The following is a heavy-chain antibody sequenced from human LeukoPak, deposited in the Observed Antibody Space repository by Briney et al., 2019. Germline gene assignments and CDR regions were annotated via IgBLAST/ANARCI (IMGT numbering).Heavy chain of an antibody. D-gene: IGHD3-3*01. J-gene: IGHJ4*02. V-gene: IGHV4-59*01. CDR1: GGSISSYC. CDR3: ARRRGDFWSDYYAFDY. Sequence: SETLSLTCTASGGSISSYCWSWIRQPPGKGLEWIGYISYSGSTNYNPSLKSRVTISVDTSKNQFSLKLSSVTAADTAVYYCARRRGDFWSDYYAFDYWGQGALVTISS. CDR2: ISYSGST.